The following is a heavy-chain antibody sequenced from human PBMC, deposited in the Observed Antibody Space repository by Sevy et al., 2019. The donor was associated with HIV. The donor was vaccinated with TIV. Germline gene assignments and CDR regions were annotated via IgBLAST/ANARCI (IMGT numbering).Heavy chain of an antibody. CDR2: ISGSGGST. CDR3: ASSLYYYGSGVFDP. CDR1: GFTFSSYA. Sequence: GGSLRLSCAASGFTFSSYAVSWVRQAPGKGLEWVSAISGSGGSTYYADSVKGRFTISRDNSKNTLYLQMNSLRAEDTAVYYCASSLYYYGSGVFDPWGQGTLVTVSS. V-gene: IGHV3-23*01. D-gene: IGHD3-10*01. J-gene: IGHJ5*02.